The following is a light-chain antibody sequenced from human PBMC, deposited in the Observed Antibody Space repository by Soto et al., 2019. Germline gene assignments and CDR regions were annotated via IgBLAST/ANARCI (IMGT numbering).Light chain of an antibody. Sequence: QSALTQPASVSGSPGQSITISCTGTSSDVGGYNYVSWYQQHPGKAPKLMIYDVSNRPSGVSNRFSGSKSGNTASLTISGLQAEDEDDYYCSSYTSSSLYVFGTGTKLTV. CDR3: SSYTSSSLYV. J-gene: IGLJ1*01. CDR1: SSDVGGYNY. CDR2: DVS. V-gene: IGLV2-14*01.